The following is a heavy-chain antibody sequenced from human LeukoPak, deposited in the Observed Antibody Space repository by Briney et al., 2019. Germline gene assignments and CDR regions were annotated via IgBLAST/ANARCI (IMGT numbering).Heavy chain of an antibody. Sequence: ASVKVSCTASGYIFTDYYMYWVRQAPGQGPEWMGWINPNSGGTNYAQKFQGRVTMTRDTSTSTAYMELSRLRSDDTAVYYCAYYYGSGSYQKRLNWFDPWGQGTLVTVSS. J-gene: IGHJ5*02. D-gene: IGHD3-10*01. CDR3: AYYYGSGSYQKRLNWFDP. CDR2: INPNSGGT. CDR1: GYIFTDYY. V-gene: IGHV1-2*02.